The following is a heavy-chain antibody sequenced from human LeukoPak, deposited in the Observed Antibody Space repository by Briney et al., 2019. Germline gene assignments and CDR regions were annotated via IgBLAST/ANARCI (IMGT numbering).Heavy chain of an antibody. D-gene: IGHD2-2*02. CDR1: GYSIGSGYY. V-gene: IGHV4-38-2*01. CDR3: ARLIVVVPAAIVDP. Sequence: SETLSLTCAVSGYSIGSGYYWGWIRQPPGKGLEWIGSIYHSGSTYYNPSLKSRVTISVDTSKNQFSLKLSSVTAADTAVYYCARLIVVVPAAIVDPWGQGTLVTVSS. J-gene: IGHJ5*02. CDR2: IYHSGST.